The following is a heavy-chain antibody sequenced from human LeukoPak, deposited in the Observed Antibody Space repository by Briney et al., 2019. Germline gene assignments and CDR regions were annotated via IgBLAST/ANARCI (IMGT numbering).Heavy chain of an antibody. CDR1: GYTFTSYA. Sequence: ASVKVSCKASGYTFTSYAMNWVRQAPGQGLEWMGWINPNSGGTNYAQKFQGRVTMTRDTSISTAYMELSRLRSDDTAVYYCATTRVDTAMAAEYFQHWGQGTLVTVSS. CDR2: INPNSGGT. CDR3: ATTRVDTAMAAEYFQH. D-gene: IGHD5-18*01. V-gene: IGHV1-2*02. J-gene: IGHJ1*01.